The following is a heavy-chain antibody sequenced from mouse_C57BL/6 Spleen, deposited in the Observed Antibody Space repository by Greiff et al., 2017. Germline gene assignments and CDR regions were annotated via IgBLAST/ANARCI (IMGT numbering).Heavy chain of an antibody. CDR1: GYTFTSYW. CDR2: IDPSASST. J-gene: IGHJ1*03. Sequence: QVQLQQPGAELVRPGTSVKLSCKASGYTFTSYWMHWVKQRPGQGLEWIGVIDPSASSTTYNQQFKGKATVTVDTSSSTAYMQLSSLTAEDSAVYDCARSSNESYWYVDVWGTGTTVTVSS. CDR3: ARSSNESYWYVDV. D-gene: IGHD2-5*01. V-gene: IGHV1-59*01.